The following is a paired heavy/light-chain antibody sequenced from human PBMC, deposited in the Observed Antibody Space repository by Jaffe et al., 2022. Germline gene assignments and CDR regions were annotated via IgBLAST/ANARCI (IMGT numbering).Heavy chain of an antibody. CDR2: IYYGGNT. J-gene: IGHJ4*02. V-gene: IGHV4-59*01. CDR1: GGSISSYH. Sequence: QVQLQESGPGLVKPSETLSLTCAVSGGSISSYHWSWIRQPPGKGLEWTGDIYYGGNTNYNPSLKSRLTISVDTSKNQFSLKLNSVTAADTAVYYCARYTDYWAFDSWGQGTLVTVSS. D-gene: IGHD4-17*01. CDR3: ARYTDYWAFDS.
Light chain of an antibody. J-gene: IGLJ3*02. CDR3: SSYTSTSTPWV. V-gene: IGLV2-14*01. CDR2: EVS. CDR1: SSDVGSYNY. Sequence: QSALTQPASVSGSPGQSITISCIGTSSDVGSYNYVSWYQQHPGKAPKLMIYEVSNWPSGVSNRFSGSKSGNTASLTISGLQAEDEAEYYCSSYTSTSTPWVFGGGTKLTVL.